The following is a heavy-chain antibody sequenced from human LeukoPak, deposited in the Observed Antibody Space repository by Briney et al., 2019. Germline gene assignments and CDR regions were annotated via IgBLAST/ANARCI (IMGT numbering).Heavy chain of an antibody. V-gene: IGHV4-4*02. J-gene: IGHJ4*02. CDR2: IQTTGRT. Sequence: PSETLSLTCDVSGGSINDRDWWTWVRQPPEKGLEWLGEIQTTGRTNSNPSLRSRVTMSINTARKQVFLNLNSVTAADTAVYYCASADIGWNPAHYWGQGTLVIVSS. D-gene: IGHD2-15*01. CDR3: ASADIGWNPAHY. CDR1: GGSINDRDW.